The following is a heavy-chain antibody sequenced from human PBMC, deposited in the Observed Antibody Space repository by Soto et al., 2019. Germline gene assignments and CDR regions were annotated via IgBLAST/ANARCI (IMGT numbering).Heavy chain of an antibody. CDR2: INPNGGST. CDR3: ARDLAAADY. Sequence: QVHLVQSGAEVKKPGASVKVSCKASGYIFSNYYLHWVRQAPGQGLEWIGIINPNGGSTNYAQKFRGRVTMARDTSTSTVYMDLSSLRADDKAVYYCARDLAAADYWGQGTLVTVSS. CDR1: GYIFSNYY. J-gene: IGHJ4*02. V-gene: IGHV1-46*01. D-gene: IGHD6-13*01.